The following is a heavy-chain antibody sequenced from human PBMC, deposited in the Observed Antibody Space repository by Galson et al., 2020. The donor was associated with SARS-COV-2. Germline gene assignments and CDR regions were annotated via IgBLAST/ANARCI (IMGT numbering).Heavy chain of an antibody. CDR2: IYTSGST. V-gene: IGHV4-61*09. CDR3: ARQRKHYVTYYYDSSGYYPFDY. CDR1: GGSISSGSYY. Sequence: SETLSLTCTVSGGSISSGSYYWSWIRQPAGKGLEWIGHIYTSGSTNYNPSLKSRVTISVDTSKNQFSLKLSSVTAADTAMYYCARQRKHYVTYYYDSSGYYPFDYWGQGTLVTVSS. J-gene: IGHJ4*02. D-gene: IGHD3-22*01.